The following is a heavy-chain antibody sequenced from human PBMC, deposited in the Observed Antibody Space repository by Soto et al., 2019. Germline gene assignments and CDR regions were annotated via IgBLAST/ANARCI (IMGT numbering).Heavy chain of an antibody. Sequence: QVQLVESGGGVVQPGRSLRLSCAASGFTFSSYGMHWVRQAPGKGLEWVAVIWYDGSNKYYADSVKGRFTISRDNSKNTLYLQMNSLRAEDTAVYYCARAGLRAGLGDYYYYGMDVWGQGTTVTVSS. D-gene: IGHD3-16*01. CDR3: ARAGLRAGLGDYYYYGMDV. CDR2: IWYDGSNK. V-gene: IGHV3-33*01. J-gene: IGHJ6*02. CDR1: GFTFSSYG.